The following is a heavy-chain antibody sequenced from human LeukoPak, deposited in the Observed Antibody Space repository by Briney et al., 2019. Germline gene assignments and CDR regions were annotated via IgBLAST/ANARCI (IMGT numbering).Heavy chain of an antibody. CDR1: GGSISSSSYY. V-gene: IGHV4-39*07. D-gene: IGHD3-22*01. CDR2: IYYSGST. CDR3: ARIPTYYYDSSGYRGGPYYFDY. Sequence: SETLSLTCTVSGGSISSSSYYWGWIRQPPGKGLEWIGSIYYSGSTYYNPSLKNRVTISVDTSKNQFSLKLSSVTAADTAVYYCARIPTYYYDSSGYRGGPYYFDYWGQGTLVTVSS. J-gene: IGHJ4*02.